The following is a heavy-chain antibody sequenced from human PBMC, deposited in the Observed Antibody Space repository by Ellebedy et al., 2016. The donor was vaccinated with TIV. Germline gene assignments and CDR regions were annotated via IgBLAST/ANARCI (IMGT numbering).Heavy chain of an antibody. J-gene: IGHJ3*02. CDR3: ARGGGSRLNQAFDI. D-gene: IGHD3-10*01. Sequence: PGGSLRLSCAASGFTFSSYSMNWVRQAPGKGLECVSYIGSSISTIYYADSMKGRFTISRDNAKNSLYLQMNSLRAEDTAVYYCARGGGSRLNQAFDIWGQGTMVTVSS. CDR1: GFTFSSYS. CDR2: IGSSISTI. V-gene: IGHV3-48*04.